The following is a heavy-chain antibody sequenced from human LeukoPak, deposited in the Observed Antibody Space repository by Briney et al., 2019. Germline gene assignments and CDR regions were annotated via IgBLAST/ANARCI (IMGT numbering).Heavy chain of an antibody. CDR3: AREPHDSGTLKGGYYYYYMDV. V-gene: IGHV1-69*13. CDR1: GGTFSSYG. D-gene: IGHD3-10*01. CDR2: IIPIFGTA. J-gene: IGHJ6*03. Sequence: SVKVSCQASGGTFSSYGISWVRQAPGQGREWMGGIIPIFGTANYAQKFQGRVTITADESTSTAYVELSSLRSEDTAVYYCAREPHDSGTLKGGYYYYYMDVWDKGTTVTVSS.